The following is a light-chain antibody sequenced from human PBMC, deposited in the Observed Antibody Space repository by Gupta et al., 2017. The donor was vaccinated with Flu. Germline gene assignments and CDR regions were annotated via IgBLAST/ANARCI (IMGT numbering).Light chain of an antibody. CDR1: DSKIGNKY. J-gene: IGLJ1*01. CDR2: ENN. V-gene: IGLV1-51*01. Sequence: KVTITCSVSDSKIGNKYVLWYQQRPAPAPKLLIYENNKRHSGIPDRFSGSKYGTSATLGITGLQTGEEADYYWGAWDRSLSIYVFGTGTKVTVL. CDR3: GAWDRSLSIYV.